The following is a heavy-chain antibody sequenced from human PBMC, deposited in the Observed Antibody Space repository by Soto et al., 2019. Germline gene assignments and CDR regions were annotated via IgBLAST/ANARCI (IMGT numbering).Heavy chain of an antibody. V-gene: IGHV1-69*01. Sequence: QVQLVQSGAEVKKPGSSVKVSCKASGGTFSSYAISWVRQAPGQGLEWMGGIIPIFGTANYAQKFKGRVTITADESTSTAYMELSCLRSEDTAVYYCARGDLPAAIRGWFDPWGQGTLVTVSS. J-gene: IGHJ5*02. CDR2: IIPIFGTA. D-gene: IGHD2-2*02. CDR1: GGTFSSYA. CDR3: ARGDLPAAIRGWFDP.